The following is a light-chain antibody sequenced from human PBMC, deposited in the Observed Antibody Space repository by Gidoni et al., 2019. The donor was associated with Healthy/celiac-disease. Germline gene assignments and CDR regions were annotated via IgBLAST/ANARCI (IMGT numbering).Light chain of an antibody. Sequence: NFMLTQPHSVSESPGKTVTSSCTRSSGSIASNYVQWYQQRPGRAPTTVIYEDNHRPSGVPDRFSGSIDSSSNSASLTISGLKTEDEADYYCQSYDSSIPVFGGGTKLTVL. CDR3: QSYDSSIPV. CDR1: SGSIASNY. V-gene: IGLV6-57*04. CDR2: EDN. J-gene: IGLJ2*01.